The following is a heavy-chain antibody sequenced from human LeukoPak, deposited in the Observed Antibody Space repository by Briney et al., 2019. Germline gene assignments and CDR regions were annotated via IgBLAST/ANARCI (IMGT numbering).Heavy chain of an antibody. D-gene: IGHD2/OR15-2a*01. CDR2: ISSSSGYI. CDR1: GFTFSSYS. Sequence: PGGSLRLSCAASGFTFSSYSMNWVRQAPGKGLEWVSLISSSSGYIYYADSVKGRFTISRDNAKNSLYLQMNSLRAEDTAVYYCARDGIVERGYTPYWGKGALVTVSS. J-gene: IGHJ4*02. CDR3: ARDGIVERGYTPY. V-gene: IGHV3-21*01.